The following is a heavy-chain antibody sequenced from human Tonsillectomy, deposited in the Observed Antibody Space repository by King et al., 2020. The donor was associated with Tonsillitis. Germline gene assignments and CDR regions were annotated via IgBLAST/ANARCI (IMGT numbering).Heavy chain of an antibody. D-gene: IGHD2-15*01. CDR2: IYDSENT. J-gene: IGHJ5*02. CDR1: GGSISGGYY. Sequence: VQLQESGPGLVKPSQTLSLTCTVSGGSISGGYYWSWIRQHPGKGLEWIGYIYDSENTYYNPSLKSRLTISVDTSKNQFSLKLTSVTAADTAVYYCARYEGGVFDPWGQGTPVTVSS. CDR3: ARYEGGVFDP. V-gene: IGHV4-31*03.